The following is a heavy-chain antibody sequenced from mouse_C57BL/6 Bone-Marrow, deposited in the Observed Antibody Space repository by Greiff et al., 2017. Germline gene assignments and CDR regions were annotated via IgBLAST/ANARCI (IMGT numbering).Heavy chain of an antibody. CDR1: GFTFSSYG. D-gene: IGHD1-1*01. V-gene: IGHV5-6*01. Sequence: EVQVLESGGDLVKPGGSLKLSCAASGFTFSSYGMSWVRQTPDKRLEWVATISSGGSYTYYPDSVKGRFTISRDNAKNTLYLQMSSLKSEDTAMYYCARHYYGSSYAMDYWGQGTSVTVSS. J-gene: IGHJ4*01. CDR2: ISSGGSYT. CDR3: ARHYYGSSYAMDY.